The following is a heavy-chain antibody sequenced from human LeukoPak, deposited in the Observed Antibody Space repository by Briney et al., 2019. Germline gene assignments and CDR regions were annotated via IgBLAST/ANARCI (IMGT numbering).Heavy chain of an antibody. CDR1: GYTFTGYY. V-gene: IGHV1-2*02. CDR2: INPNSGGT. J-gene: IGHJ6*02. CDR3: ASGNSRYYYYGMDV. D-gene: IGHD6-13*01. Sequence: VSVKVSCKASGYTFTGYYMHWVRQAPGQGLEWMGWINPNSGGTNYAQKFQGRVTMTRDTSISTAYMELSRLRSDDTAVYYCASGNSRYYYYGMDVWGQGTTVTVSS.